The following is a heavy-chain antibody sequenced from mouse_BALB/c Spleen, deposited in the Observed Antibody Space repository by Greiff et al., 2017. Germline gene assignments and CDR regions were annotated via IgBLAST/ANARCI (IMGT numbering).Heavy chain of an antibody. J-gene: IGHJ3*01. Sequence: QVHVKQSGAELAKPGASVKMSCKASGYTFTSYWMHWVKQRPGQGLEWIGYINPSTGYTEYNQKFKDKATLTADKSSSTAYMQLSSLTSEDSAVYYCARSLTGSWFAYWGQGTLVTVSA. D-gene: IGHD4-1*01. V-gene: IGHV1-7*01. CDR1: GYTFTSYW. CDR3: ARSLTGSWFAY. CDR2: INPSTGYT.